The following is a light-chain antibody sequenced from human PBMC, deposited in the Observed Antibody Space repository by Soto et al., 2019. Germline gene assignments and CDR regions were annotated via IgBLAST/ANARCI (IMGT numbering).Light chain of an antibody. CDR1: QSVNHW. J-gene: IGKJ1*01. CDR3: QQYNSYSRT. Sequence: DIQMTQYPSTLSASIGERVTISCRASQSVNHWLAWYQRKPGKAPKLLIYKASSLESGVPSMFSGCGSGTEFTLTISSLQPDDFATYYCQQYNSYSRTVGLGTKVEIK. CDR2: KAS. V-gene: IGKV1-5*03.